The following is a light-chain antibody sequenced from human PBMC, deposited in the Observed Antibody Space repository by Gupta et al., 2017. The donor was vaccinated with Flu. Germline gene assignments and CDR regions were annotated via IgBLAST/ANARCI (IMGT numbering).Light chain of an antibody. V-gene: IGLV2-14*01. J-gene: IGLJ2*01. CDR2: EVS. CDR1: SSDVGGYNY. Sequence: QSALTQPASVSGSPGQSITISCTGTSSDVGGYNYVSWYQQHPGKAHKLMIYEVSKRTAGVSSRFSSSKSGNTTSLTISERQAEDDADYYCSSYTSSSTVVFGGGTKLTVL. CDR3: SSYTSSSTVV.